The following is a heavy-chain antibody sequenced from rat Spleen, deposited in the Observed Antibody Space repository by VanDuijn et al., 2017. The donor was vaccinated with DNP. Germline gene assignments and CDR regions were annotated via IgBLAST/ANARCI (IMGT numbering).Heavy chain of an antibody. J-gene: IGHJ3*01. CDR3: ARGSDGVWLAY. CDR1: GYTFTTYY. Sequence: QVQLQQSVAELAKPGSSVMISCRASGYTFTTYYIVWIKQTTRQVLEFIGYINMGSGGTYYNEKFEGKATLTVGKSSSTAFMQLSRLTPDDSAVYYCARGSDGVWLAYWGQGTLVTVSS. CDR2: INMGSGGT. D-gene: IGHD4-3*01. V-gene: IGHV1-43*01.